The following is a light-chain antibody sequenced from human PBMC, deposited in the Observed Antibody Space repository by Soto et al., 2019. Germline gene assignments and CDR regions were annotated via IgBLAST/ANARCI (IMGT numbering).Light chain of an antibody. CDR3: CSYAGSYTLV. J-gene: IGLJ3*02. Sequence: QSALTQPRSVSGSPGQSVTISCTGTSSDVGAYNFVSWYQQHPGRVPKLMIYDVSRRPSGVPDRFSGSKSGNTASLTISGLQADDEADYYCCSYAGSYTLVFGGGTKPPS. V-gene: IGLV2-11*01. CDR2: DVS. CDR1: SSDVGAYNF.